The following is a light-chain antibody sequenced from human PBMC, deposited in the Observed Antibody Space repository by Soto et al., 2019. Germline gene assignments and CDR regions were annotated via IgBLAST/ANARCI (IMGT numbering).Light chain of an antibody. V-gene: IGKV4-1*01. CDR2: WAS. Sequence: DIVMTQSPDSLAVSLGERATINCKSSQSVLYSSNNKNYLAWYQQKPGQPPKLLIYWASTRESGVPDRFSGSGSGTDFTLNISSLQAEDVAVYYCQQYYSKPLTFGGGTKVEIK. CDR3: QQYYSKPLT. CDR1: QSVLYSSNNKNY. J-gene: IGKJ4*01.